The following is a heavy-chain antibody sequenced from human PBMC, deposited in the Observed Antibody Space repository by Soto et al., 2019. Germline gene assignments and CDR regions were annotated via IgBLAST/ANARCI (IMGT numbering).Heavy chain of an antibody. CDR2: INPSGGST. CDR3: ARGSHSSSWYIEYFQH. V-gene: IGHV1-46*01. Sequence: ASVKVSCKASGYTFTSYYMHWVRQAPGQGLEWMGIINPSGGSTSYAQKFQGRVTMTRDTSTSTAYMELSSLRSEDTAVYYCARGSHSSSWYIEYFQHWGQGTLVTVSS. CDR1: GYTFTSYY. J-gene: IGHJ1*01. D-gene: IGHD6-13*01.